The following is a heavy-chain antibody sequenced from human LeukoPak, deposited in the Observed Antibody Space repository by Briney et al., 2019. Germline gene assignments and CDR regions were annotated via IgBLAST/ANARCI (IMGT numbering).Heavy chain of an antibody. D-gene: IGHD3-10*01. V-gene: IGHV3-33*08. CDR2: IWYDGSHK. CDR1: GFTFSNYA. CDR3: ARDGNYYGSGSYLDY. J-gene: IGHJ4*02. Sequence: GGSLRLSCAASGFTFSNYAIHWVRQAPGKGLEWVAVIWYDGSHKYYADSVKGRFTISRDNSNDTLYLQMNSLRAEDTAVYYCARDGNYYGSGSYLDYWGQGTLVTVSS.